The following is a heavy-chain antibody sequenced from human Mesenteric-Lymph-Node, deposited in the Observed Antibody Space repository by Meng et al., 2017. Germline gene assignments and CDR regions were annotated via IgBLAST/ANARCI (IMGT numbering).Heavy chain of an antibody. V-gene: IGHV4-30-4*01. J-gene: IGHJ4*02. CDR3: ASFDHIPRRNYFDY. D-gene: IGHD2-21*01. CDR1: GGSMSSGNYY. CDR2: IHHSGSA. Sequence: QVQLQESCTGLVETSQTLSLTCTVSGGSMSSGNYYWSWIRQPPGKGLEWIGYIHHSGSAYYNPSLKSRVSISVDTSKNQFSLNLNSMTAADTAVYYCASFDHIPRRNYFDYWGQGTLVTVSS.